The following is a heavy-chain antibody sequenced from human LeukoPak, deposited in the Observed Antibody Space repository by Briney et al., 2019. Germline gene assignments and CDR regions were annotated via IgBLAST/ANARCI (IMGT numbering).Heavy chain of an antibody. J-gene: IGHJ4*02. CDR1: GFTFSSYG. CDR2: IRYDGSNK. Sequence: GGSLRLSCAASGFTFSSYGMHWVRQAPGKGLEWVAFIRYDGSNKYYADSVKGRFTISRDNSKNTLYLQMNSLRAEDTAVYYCAKDQWSKGMTPTIDYWGQGTLVTVSS. D-gene: IGHD2-15*01. V-gene: IGHV3-30*02. CDR3: AKDQWSKGMTPTIDY.